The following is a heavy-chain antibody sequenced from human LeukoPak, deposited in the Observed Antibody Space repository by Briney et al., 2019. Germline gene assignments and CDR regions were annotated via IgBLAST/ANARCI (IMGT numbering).Heavy chain of an antibody. J-gene: IGHJ6*02. D-gene: IGHD2-15*01. CDR3: ARGSVLARGYYYYGMDV. CDR1: GGSISSYY. V-gene: IGHV4-59*01. Sequence: KPSETLSLTCTVSGGSISSYYWSWIRQPPGKGLEWIGYIYYSGSTNYNPSPKSRVTISVDTSKNQFSLKLSSVTAADTAVYYCARGSVLARGYYYYGMDVWGQGTTVTVSS. CDR2: IYYSGST.